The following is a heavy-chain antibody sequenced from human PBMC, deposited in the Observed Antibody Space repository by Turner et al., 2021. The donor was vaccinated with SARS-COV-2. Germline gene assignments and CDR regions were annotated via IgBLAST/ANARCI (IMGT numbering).Heavy chain of an antibody. CDR1: GGSFSGYY. V-gene: IGHV4-34*02. J-gene: IGHJ4*02. Sequence: VQLQQWGAGLLKPSETLSLTCAVYGGSFSGYYWTWIRPPPEKGLEWIGEIHPSGTTYHNPSLKGRVTMSVDTSKNQFYLKVSSVTAADTAVYYCAKGDDSRKSGLLWGQGTLVTVSS. D-gene: IGHD2-15*01. CDR3: AKGDDSRKSGLL. CDR2: IHPSGTT.